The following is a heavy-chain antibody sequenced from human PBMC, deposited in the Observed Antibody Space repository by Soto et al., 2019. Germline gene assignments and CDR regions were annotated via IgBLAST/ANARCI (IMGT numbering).Heavy chain of an antibody. V-gene: IGHV1-18*01. CDR2: ISAHNGNT. CDR3: ARGRYGAY. CDR1: GYDFTTYG. J-gene: IGHJ4*02. Sequence: QVHLVQSGAEVKKPGASVKVSCKGSGYDFTTYGITWVRQAPGQGLEWMAWISAHNGNTDYAQKLQGRVTVTRDTSTRTAYMELRSLRSDDTSMYCCARGRYGAYWGQGAMVTVSS. D-gene: IGHD3-10*01.